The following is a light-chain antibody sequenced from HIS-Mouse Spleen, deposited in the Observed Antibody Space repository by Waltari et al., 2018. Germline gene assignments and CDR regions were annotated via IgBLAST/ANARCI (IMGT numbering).Light chain of an antibody. CDR3: YSTDSSGNHRV. V-gene: IGLV3-10*01. CDR1: ALPKKY. CDR2: EDS. Sequence: SYELTQPPSVSVSPGQTARITCSGDALPKKYAYWYQQKSGQAPVVVISEDSKRPSGIPERFSGSSSGTMATLTISGAQVEDEADYYCYSTDSSGNHRVFGGGTKLTVL. J-gene: IGLJ2*01.